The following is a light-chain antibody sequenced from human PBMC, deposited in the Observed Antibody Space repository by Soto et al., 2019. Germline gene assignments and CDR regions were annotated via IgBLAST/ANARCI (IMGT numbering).Light chain of an antibody. Sequence: QSVLTQPPSVSGAPGQRVTIPCTGSSSNIGAGYDVHWYQQLPGTAPKLLIYGNSNRPSGVPDRFSGSKSGTSASLAITGLQADDEADYYCQSYDSSLSGWVFGGGTKVTVL. J-gene: IGLJ3*02. V-gene: IGLV1-40*01. CDR1: SSNIGAGYD. CDR3: QSYDSSLSGWV. CDR2: GNS.